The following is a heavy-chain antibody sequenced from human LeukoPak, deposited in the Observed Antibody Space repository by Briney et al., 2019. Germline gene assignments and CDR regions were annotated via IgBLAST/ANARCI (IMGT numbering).Heavy chain of an antibody. V-gene: IGHV3-53*01. CDR1: GFTVSSNY. J-gene: IGHJ4*02. D-gene: IGHD3-10*01. CDR2: IYSGGST. CDR3: ARARYYYGSGSPPPDY. Sequence: GGSLRLSCAASGFTVSSNYMSWVRQAPGKGLEWVSLIYSGGSTFYADSVKGRFTISRDNSKNTLYLQMNSLRAEDTAVYYCARARYYYGSGSPPPDYWGQGTLVTVSS.